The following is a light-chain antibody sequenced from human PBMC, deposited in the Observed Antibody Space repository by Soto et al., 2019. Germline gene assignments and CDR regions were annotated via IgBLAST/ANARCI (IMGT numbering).Light chain of an antibody. Sequence: EIVLTQSPATLSLSPGERATLSCRASQSVGSYFAWYQQKPGQAPRLLIYDAFSRATGIPARFSGGGSGTDFTLTISSLEPEDFAVYFCQQRSSWPLTFGGGTMVEIK. CDR1: QSVGSY. V-gene: IGKV3-11*01. CDR3: QQRSSWPLT. CDR2: DAF. J-gene: IGKJ4*01.